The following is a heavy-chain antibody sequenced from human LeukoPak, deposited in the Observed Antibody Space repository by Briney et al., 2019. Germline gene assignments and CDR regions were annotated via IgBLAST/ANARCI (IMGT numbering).Heavy chain of an antibody. CDR2: LSGSGAGT. J-gene: IGHJ4*02. D-gene: IGHD3-3*01. CDR1: GFTFSSYS. Sequence: GGSLRLSCAASGFTFSSYSMNWVRQAPGRGLEWVATLSGSGAGTYYSDSVQGRFTISRDNSKRTLFLQMNSLRAEDTAFYYCAKAELGVDTFFDYWGQGTLVTVSS. CDR3: AKAELGVDTFFDY. V-gene: IGHV3-23*01.